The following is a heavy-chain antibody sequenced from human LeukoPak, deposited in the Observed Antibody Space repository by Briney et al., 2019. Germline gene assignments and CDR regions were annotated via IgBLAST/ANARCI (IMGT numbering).Heavy chain of an antibody. CDR1: GFTFSSYD. CDR2: IGTAGDT. J-gene: IGHJ4*02. D-gene: IGHD2-2*01. V-gene: IGHV3-13*04. Sequence: GGSLRLSCAASGFTFSSYDMHWVPQATGKGLEWVSAIGTAGDTYYPGSVKGRFTISRENAKNSLYLQMNSLRAGDTAVYYCARGASVPAAFDYWGQGTLVTVSS. CDR3: ARGASVPAAFDY.